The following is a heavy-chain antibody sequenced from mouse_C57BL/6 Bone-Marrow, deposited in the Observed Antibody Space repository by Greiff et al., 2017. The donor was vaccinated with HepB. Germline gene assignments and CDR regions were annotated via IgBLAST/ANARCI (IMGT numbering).Heavy chain of an antibody. V-gene: IGHV5-2*01. CDR3: ASYYSPYYYAMDY. Sequence: EVKLMESGGGLVQPGESLKLSCESNEYEFPSHDMSWVRKTPEKRLELVAAINSDGGSTYYPDTMERRFIISRDNTKKTLYLQMSSLRSEDTALYYCASYYSPYYYAMDYWGQGTSVTVSS. CDR1: EYEFPSHD. D-gene: IGHD2-12*01. CDR2: INSDGGST. J-gene: IGHJ4*01.